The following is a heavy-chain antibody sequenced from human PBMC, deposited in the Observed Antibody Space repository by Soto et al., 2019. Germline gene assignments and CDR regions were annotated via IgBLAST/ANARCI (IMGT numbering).Heavy chain of an antibody. J-gene: IGHJ4*02. CDR3: AYSTGWYRIDN. D-gene: IGHD6-19*01. V-gene: IGHV4-4*02. CDR1: GDSISSSKW. CDR2: IFHTGST. Sequence: QVQLQESGPGRVKSSGTLSLTCGVSGDSISSSKWWSCVRQPPGKGLEWIGDIFHTGSTNYNPSLNSRVTISIDKSKNQFSPRLTSVTAADTAVYYCAYSTGWYRIDNWGQGSLVTVSS.